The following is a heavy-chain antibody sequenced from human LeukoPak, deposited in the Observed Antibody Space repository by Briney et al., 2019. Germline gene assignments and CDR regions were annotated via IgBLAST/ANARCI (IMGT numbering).Heavy chain of an antibody. CDR1: GFTFSSYW. CDR2: IYSGGST. D-gene: IGHD3-22*01. CDR3: ARGLYYYDSSGYPSFDY. J-gene: IGHJ4*02. Sequence: GGSLRLSCAASGFTFSSYWMHWVRQAPGKGLEWVSIIYSGGSTYYADSVKGRFIISRDNSKNTLYLQMNSLRAEDTAVYYCARGLYYYDSSGYPSFDYWGQGTLVTVSS. V-gene: IGHV3-53*01.